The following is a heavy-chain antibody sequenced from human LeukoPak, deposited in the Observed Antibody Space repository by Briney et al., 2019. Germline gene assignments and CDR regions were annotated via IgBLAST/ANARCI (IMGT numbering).Heavy chain of an antibody. V-gene: IGHV3-21*01. CDR3: AREFGAAAQYYFDS. Sequence: GGSLRLSCAASGFIFSSYAMNWVRQAPGKGLEWVSSIRGNGGSTYYADSVKGRFTISRDNAKNSLYLQMNSLRVEDTAVYYCAREFGAAAQYYFDSWGQGTLVTVSS. J-gene: IGHJ4*02. CDR1: GFIFSSYA. CDR2: IRGNGGST. D-gene: IGHD3-16*01.